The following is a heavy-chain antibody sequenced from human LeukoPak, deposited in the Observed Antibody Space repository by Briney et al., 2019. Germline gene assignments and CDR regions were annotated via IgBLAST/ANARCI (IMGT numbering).Heavy chain of an antibody. CDR1: GGTFSSYA. D-gene: IGHD1-26*01. V-gene: IGHV1-69*06. CDR3: ATALMGATGT. J-gene: IGHJ4*02. CDR2: IIPIFGTA. Sequence: SVKVSCKASGGTFSSYAISWVRQAPGQGLEWMGGIIPIFGTANYAQKFQGRVTMTEDTSTDTAYMELSSLRSEDTAVYYCATALMGATGTWGQGTLVTVSS.